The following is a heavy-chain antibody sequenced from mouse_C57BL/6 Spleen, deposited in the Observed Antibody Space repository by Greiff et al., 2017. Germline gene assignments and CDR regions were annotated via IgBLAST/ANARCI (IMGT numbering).Heavy chain of an antibody. CDR3: ARDLDWDY. Sequence: EVMLVESGGGLVKPGGSLKLSCAASGFTFSDYGMHWVRQAPEKGLEWVAYISRGSSTIYYADTVKGRFTISRDNAMNTMFLQMTSLRSEDTAMYYCARDLDWDYRGQGTTLTVSS. V-gene: IGHV5-17*01. D-gene: IGHD4-1*01. CDR2: ISRGSSTI. CDR1: GFTFSDYG. J-gene: IGHJ2*01.